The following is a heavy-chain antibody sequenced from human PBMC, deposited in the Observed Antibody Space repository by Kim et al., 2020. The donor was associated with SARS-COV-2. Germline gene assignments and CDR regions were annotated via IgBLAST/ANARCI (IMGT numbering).Heavy chain of an antibody. V-gene: IGHV3-11*04. D-gene: IGHD3-22*01. Sequence: GKGRFTISRDNAKNSLYLQMNSLRAEDTAVYYCAGDKNYYDSSGYYLSWGQGTLVTVSS. J-gene: IGHJ4*02. CDR3: AGDKNYYDSSGYYLS.